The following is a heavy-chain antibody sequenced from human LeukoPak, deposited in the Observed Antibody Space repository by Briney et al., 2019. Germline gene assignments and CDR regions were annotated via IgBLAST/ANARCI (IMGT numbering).Heavy chain of an antibody. Sequence: GESLKISCKGSGYRFTSYWIGWVRQMPGKGLEWMGIIYPGDSDTRYSPSFQGQVTISADKSISTAYLQWSSLQASDTAMYYCARLRRCSSTSCYASRSIDYYYMDVWGKGTTVTISS. V-gene: IGHV5-51*01. J-gene: IGHJ6*03. D-gene: IGHD2-2*01. CDR1: GYRFTSYW. CDR2: IYPGDSDT. CDR3: ARLRRCSSTSCYASRSIDYYYMDV.